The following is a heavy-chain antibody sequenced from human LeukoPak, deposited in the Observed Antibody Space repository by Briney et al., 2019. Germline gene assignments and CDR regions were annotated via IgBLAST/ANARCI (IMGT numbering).Heavy chain of an antibody. D-gene: IGHD3-22*01. J-gene: IGHJ4*02. CDR1: GLTFSSYA. V-gene: IGHV3-23*01. CDR2: INDSGGST. CDR3: AKGVDTRRRIGMRVVVTYYFDY. Sequence: GASLGLSCAASGLTFSSYAMSWVRQAPGKGLEWVSGINDSGGSTYYADSVKGRFTISRDNSKNTLYLQMNSLRAEDTAVYYCAKGVDTRRRIGMRVVVTYYFDYWGQGTLVTVSS.